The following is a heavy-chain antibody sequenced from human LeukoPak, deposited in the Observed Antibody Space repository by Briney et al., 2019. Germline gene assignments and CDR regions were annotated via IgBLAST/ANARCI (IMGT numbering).Heavy chain of an antibody. CDR1: GYSFTSYW. V-gene: IGHV5-51*01. D-gene: IGHD3-22*01. CDR2: TYPGDSDT. J-gene: IGHJ5*02. Sequence: KVGESLKISCKGSGYSFTSYWIGGVRRLPGKGLEWMGITYPGDSDTRYSPSFQGQVTISADKSISTAYLQWSSLKASDTAMYYCARTQGYYDSSGYLTNWFDPWGQGTLVTVSS. CDR3: ARTQGYYDSSGYLTNWFDP.